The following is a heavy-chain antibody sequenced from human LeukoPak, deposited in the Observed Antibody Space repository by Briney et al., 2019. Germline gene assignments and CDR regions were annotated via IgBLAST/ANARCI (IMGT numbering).Heavy chain of an antibody. Sequence: SETLSLTCAVYGGSFSGYYWSWIRQPPGKGLEWIGEINHSGSTNYNPSLKSRVTISVDTSKNQFSLKLSSVTAADTAVYYCARQDPMIAGFDYWGQGTLVTVSS. V-gene: IGHV4-34*01. D-gene: IGHD3-22*01. J-gene: IGHJ4*02. CDR3: ARQDPMIAGFDY. CDR1: GGSFSGYY. CDR2: INHSGST.